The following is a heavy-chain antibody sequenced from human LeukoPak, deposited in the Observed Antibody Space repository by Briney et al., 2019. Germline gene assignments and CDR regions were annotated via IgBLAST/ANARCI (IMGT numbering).Heavy chain of an antibody. CDR3: ARDPEGVGATITDYGMDV. CDR2: ISYDGSNK. Sequence: GGSLRLSCAASGFTFSSYAMSWVRQAPGKGLEWVAVISYDGSNKYYADSVKGRFTISRDNSKNTLYLQMNSLRAEDTAVYYCARDPEGVGATITDYGMDVWGQGTTVTVSS. CDR1: GFTFSSYA. J-gene: IGHJ6*02. D-gene: IGHD1-26*01. V-gene: IGHV3-30-3*01.